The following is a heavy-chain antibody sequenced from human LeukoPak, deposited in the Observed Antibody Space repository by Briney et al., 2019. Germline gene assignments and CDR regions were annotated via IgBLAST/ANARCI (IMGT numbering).Heavy chain of an antibody. CDR1: GFTFSSCS. J-gene: IGHJ4*02. CDR3: ARDSGYGGFDS. V-gene: IGHV3-21*01. D-gene: IGHD4-23*01. CDR2: ISASSSHI. Sequence: GVSLRLSCAASGFTFSSCSMNWVRQAPGKGLEWVSSISASSSHIYYTDSVKGRFTISRDNAKNSLYLQMNSLRAEDTALYYCARDSGYGGFDSWGQGTLVTVSS.